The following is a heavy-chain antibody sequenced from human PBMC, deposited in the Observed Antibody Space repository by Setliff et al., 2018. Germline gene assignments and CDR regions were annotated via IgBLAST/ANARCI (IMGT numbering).Heavy chain of an antibody. CDR2: IYYRGTT. CDR1: GDSISRSLFY. D-gene: IGHD1-1*01. J-gene: IGHJ4*02. V-gene: IGHV4-39*01. CDR3: ARTGTYRYFDY. Sequence: SETLSLTCTVSGDSISRSLFYWAWVRQAPGKGLEYIGSIYYRGTTFYSPSLKGRVTIFVDTSNNVSSLNLKSVTAADTAVYFCARTGTYRYFDYWGQGTLVTVS.